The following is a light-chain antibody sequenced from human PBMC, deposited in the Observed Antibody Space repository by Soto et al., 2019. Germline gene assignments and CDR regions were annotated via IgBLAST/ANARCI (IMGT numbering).Light chain of an antibody. CDR3: ETWDFNTRV. CDR1: SGHSSYI. Sequence: QLVLTQSSSASASLGSSVKLICTLSSGHSSYIIAWHQQQPGKAPRCLMKLGGSGSYNKGSGVPDRFSGSSSGADRYLTISNLQFEDEADYYCETWDFNTRVFGGGTKVTVL. J-gene: IGLJ3*02. V-gene: IGLV4-60*02. CDR2: LGGSGSY.